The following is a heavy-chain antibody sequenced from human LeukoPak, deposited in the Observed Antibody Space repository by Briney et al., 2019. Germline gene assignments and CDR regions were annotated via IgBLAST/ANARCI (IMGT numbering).Heavy chain of an antibody. Sequence: PGGSLRLSCAASGFTISSNYMSWVRQAPGKGLEWVSTISESGANTHYAASVKGRFTISRDNSKNTLYLQMNSLRAEDTAVYYCAKRGTYYDYIWGSYRFDYWGQGTLVTVSS. CDR3: AKRGTYYDYIWGSYRFDY. V-gene: IGHV3-23*01. J-gene: IGHJ4*02. CDR1: GFTISSNY. CDR2: ISESGANT. D-gene: IGHD3-16*02.